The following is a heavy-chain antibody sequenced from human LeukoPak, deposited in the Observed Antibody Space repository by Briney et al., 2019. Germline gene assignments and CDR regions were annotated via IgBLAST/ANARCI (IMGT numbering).Heavy chain of an antibody. D-gene: IGHD6-19*01. Sequence: GGSLRLSCAASGFTFSSYAMSWVRQAPGKGLEWVSAISSSGVGTYYADSVKGRLTISRDNSKNTLYLEMNSLRAEDTAVYYCAKPPHGSGWYTDNWFDPWGQGTRVTVSS. CDR2: ISSSGVGT. J-gene: IGHJ5*02. V-gene: IGHV3-23*01. CDR1: GFTFSSYA. CDR3: AKPPHGSGWYTDNWFDP.